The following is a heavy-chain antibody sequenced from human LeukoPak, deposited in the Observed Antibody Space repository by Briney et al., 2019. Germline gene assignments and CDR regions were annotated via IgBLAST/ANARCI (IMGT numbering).Heavy chain of an antibody. V-gene: IGHV4-39*01. CDR1: GGSISSSSYY. Sequence: SETLSLTCTVSGGSISSSSYYWGWIRQPPGKGLEWIGSIYYSGSTYYSPSLKSRVTISVDTSKNQFSLKLSSVTAADTAVYYCARPKGRGYCSGGSCYSGWFDPWGQGTLVTVSS. J-gene: IGHJ5*02. CDR3: ARPKGRGYCSGGSCYSGWFDP. D-gene: IGHD2-15*01. CDR2: IYYSGST.